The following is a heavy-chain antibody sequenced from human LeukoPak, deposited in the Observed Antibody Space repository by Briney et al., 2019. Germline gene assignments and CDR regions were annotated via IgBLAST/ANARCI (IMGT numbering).Heavy chain of an antibody. D-gene: IGHD5-24*01. CDR3: ARNRDGCNSFDY. J-gene: IGHJ4*02. CDR2: IYYSGST. Sequence: PSETLSLTCTVSGGSISSYYWSWIRQPPGKGLEWIGYIYYSGSTNYNPSLKSRVTISVDTSKNQFSLKLSSVTAADTAVYYCARNRDGCNSFDYWGQGTLVTVSS. CDR1: GGSISSYY. V-gene: IGHV4-59*01.